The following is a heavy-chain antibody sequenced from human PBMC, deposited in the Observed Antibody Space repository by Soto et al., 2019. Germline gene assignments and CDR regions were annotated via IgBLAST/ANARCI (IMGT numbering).Heavy chain of an antibody. Sequence: GGSLRLSCAASGFTFSSYGMHWVRQAPGKGLEWVAVIWYDGSNKYYADSVKGRLTISRDNSKKTLYLQMNSLRAEETAVYYCARGIAVAGTIKGNWLEPWGQGT. J-gene: IGHJ5*02. CDR1: GFTFSSYG. V-gene: IGHV3-33*01. CDR3: ARGIAVAGTIKGNWLEP. D-gene: IGHD6-19*01. CDR2: IWYDGSNK.